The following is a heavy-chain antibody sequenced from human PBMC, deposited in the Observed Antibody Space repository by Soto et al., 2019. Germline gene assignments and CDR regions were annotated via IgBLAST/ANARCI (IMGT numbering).Heavy chain of an antibody. Sequence: VQLVESGGGSVEPGGSLRLSCTTAGFTFADAWMNWIRQTPGMGLEWVGRIKSKSNGETTDYAAAVKGRFTISRDDAERTVYLEVASLKTEDTGVYYCASPERWARAAKGYWGQGVMVTVSS. V-gene: IGHV3-15*07. CDR2: IKSKSNGETT. J-gene: IGHJ4*02. CDR3: ASPERWARAAKGY. D-gene: IGHD6-13*01. CDR1: GFTFADAW.